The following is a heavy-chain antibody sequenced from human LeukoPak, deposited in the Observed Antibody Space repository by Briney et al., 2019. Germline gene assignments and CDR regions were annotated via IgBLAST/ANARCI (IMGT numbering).Heavy chain of an antibody. CDR2: MNPKSGNT. CDR3: ARGPRDYDESIRYNWFDP. CDR1: GYTFSNYV. V-gene: IGHV1-8*01. Sequence: ASVRVSCKASGYTFSNYVINWVRQATGQGLEWMGWMNPKSGNTGYAQKFQGRVTMTRDTSISTAYMELSSLTSDDTAVYYCARGPRDYDESIRYNWFDPWGQGTLVTVSS. D-gene: IGHD4-17*01. J-gene: IGHJ5*02.